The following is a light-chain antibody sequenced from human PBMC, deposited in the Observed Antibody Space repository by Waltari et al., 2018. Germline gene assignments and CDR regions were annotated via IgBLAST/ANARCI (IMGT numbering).Light chain of an antibody. Sequence: EIVFTQCPGTLSLSPGERATLSCRASQSISRTLVWYQKKPAQAPRLLIYAASTRATGIPEGFIGSGSGTDFSLTISSLVPEDFAVFYCQHYLRLPVTFGQGTKVEIK. CDR3: QHYLRLPVT. J-gene: IGKJ1*01. V-gene: IGKV3-20*01. CDR1: QSISRT. CDR2: AAS.